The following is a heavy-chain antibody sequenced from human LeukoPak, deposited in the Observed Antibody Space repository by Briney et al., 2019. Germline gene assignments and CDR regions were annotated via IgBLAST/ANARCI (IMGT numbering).Heavy chain of an antibody. CDR2: ISSSGGST. Sequence: GRSLRLSCAASGFTFSSYAMSWVRQAPGKGLEWVSAISSSGGSTYYADSVKGRFTISRDNSKNTLYLQMNSHRAEDTAVYYCAKASYYYDSSGYYPGLLDFWGQGTLVTVSS. CDR3: AKASYYYDSSGYYPGLLDF. CDR1: GFTFSSYA. J-gene: IGHJ4*02. V-gene: IGHV3-23*01. D-gene: IGHD3-22*01.